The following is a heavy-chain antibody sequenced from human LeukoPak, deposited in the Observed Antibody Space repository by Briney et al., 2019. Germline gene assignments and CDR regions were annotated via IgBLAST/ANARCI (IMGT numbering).Heavy chain of an antibody. CDR3: ARDVFGLDY. D-gene: IGHD3-10*01. Sequence: ASVKVSCKASGYTFTSYYIHWVRQAPGQGLEWMGVINSSGGGTTYAQKFQGRVTMTRDTSTSTVYMELSSLRSEDTAVYYCARDVFGLDYWGQGTLVTVSS. CDR1: GYTFTSYY. J-gene: IGHJ4*02. V-gene: IGHV1-46*01. CDR2: INSSGGGT.